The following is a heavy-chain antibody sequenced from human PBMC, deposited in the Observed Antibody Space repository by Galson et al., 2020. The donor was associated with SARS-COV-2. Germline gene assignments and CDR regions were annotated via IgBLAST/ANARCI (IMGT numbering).Heavy chain of an antibody. Sequence: GGSMRLSCAAFGFTFSSYAMSWVRQAPGKGLEWVSAISGSGGNTYYADSVKGRFTISRDNSKNTLYLQMNSLRDEDTAVYYCAKDSGSGWSNWGQGTLVTVSS. J-gene: IGHJ4*02. CDR3: AKDSGSGWSN. CDR2: ISGSGGNT. V-gene: IGHV3-23*01. CDR1: GFTFSSYA. D-gene: IGHD6-19*01.